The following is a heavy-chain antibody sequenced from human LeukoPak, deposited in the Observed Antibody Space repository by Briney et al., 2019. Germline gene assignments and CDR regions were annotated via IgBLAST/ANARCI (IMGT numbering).Heavy chain of an antibody. CDR1: GYTFTGYY. J-gene: IGHJ4*02. CDR2: INPNSGGT. CDR3: ARDGGYCSSTSCPRHFDY. V-gene: IGHV1-2*02. D-gene: IGHD2-2*01. Sequence: ASVKVSCKASGYTFTGYYMRWVRRAPGQGLEWMGWINPNSGGTNYAQKFQGRVTMTRDTSISTAYMELSRLRSDDTAVYYCARDGGYCSSTSCPRHFDYWGQGTLVTVSS.